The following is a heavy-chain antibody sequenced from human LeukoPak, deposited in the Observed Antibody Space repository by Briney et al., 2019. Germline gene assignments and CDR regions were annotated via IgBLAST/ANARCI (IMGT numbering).Heavy chain of an antibody. Sequence: ASVKVSCKASGGTFSSYAISWVRQAPGQGLEWMGIINPSGGSTNYAQNFQGRVTMTRDTSTSTVYIELSSLRSEDTAVYYCVRVRDGYNDAYDIWGQGTMVTVPS. J-gene: IGHJ3*02. V-gene: IGHV1-46*01. CDR1: GGTFSSYA. CDR2: INPSGGST. CDR3: VRVRDGYNDAYDI. D-gene: IGHD5-24*01.